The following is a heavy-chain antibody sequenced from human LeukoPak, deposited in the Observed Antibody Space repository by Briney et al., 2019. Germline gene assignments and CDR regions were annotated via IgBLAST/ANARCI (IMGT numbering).Heavy chain of an antibody. CDR1: GYTFTNYY. Sequence: SVKVSCKASGYTFTNYYIHWLRQAPGQGLEWMGGIIPIFGTANYAQKFQGRVTITADESTSTAYMELSSLRSEDTAVYYCASTTVTHLDYYYYYYGMDVWGQGTTVTVSS. CDR3: ASTTVTHLDYYYYYYGMDV. V-gene: IGHV1-69*13. J-gene: IGHJ6*02. D-gene: IGHD4-11*01. CDR2: IIPIFGTA.